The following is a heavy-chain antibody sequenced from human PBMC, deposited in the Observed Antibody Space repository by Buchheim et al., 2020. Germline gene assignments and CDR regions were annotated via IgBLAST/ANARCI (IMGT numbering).Heavy chain of an antibody. D-gene: IGHD1-1*01. V-gene: IGHV3-48*01. CDR3: ARDKYNWNDEFNY. J-gene: IGHJ4*02. Sequence: EVQLVESGGGLVQPGGSLRLSCAASGFTFSSYSMNWVRQAPGKGLEGVSYISSSSSTIYYADFVKGRFTISRENDQNSLYLQMNSLRAEDTAVYYCARDKYNWNDEFNYWGQGTL. CDR2: ISSSSSTI. CDR1: GFTFSSYS.